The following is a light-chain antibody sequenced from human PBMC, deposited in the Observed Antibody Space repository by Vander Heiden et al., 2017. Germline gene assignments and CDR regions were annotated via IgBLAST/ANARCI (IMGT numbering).Light chain of an antibody. V-gene: IGKV4-1*01. CDR1: QSVLYSSNNKKY. CDR3: QQYDSTPQT. CDR2: WAS. J-gene: IGKJ1*01. Sequence: DIVMTQSPDSLAVSLGERATINCKSSQSVLYSSNNKKYLAWYQQKPGQPPKLLIYWASTRESGVPDRFSGSGSGTDFTLTISSLQAEDVAVYYCQQYDSTPQTFGQGTKVEIK.